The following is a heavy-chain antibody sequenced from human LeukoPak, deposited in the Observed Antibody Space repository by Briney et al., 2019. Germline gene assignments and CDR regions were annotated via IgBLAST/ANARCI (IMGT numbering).Heavy chain of an antibody. CDR3: ARLGYFDWSEPMDV. V-gene: IGHV4-34*01. D-gene: IGHD3-9*01. CDR2: INHSGST. J-gene: IGHJ6*03. Sequence: SETLSLTCAVYGGSFSGYYWSWIRQPPGKGLEWIGEINHSGSTNYNPSLKSRVTISVDTSKNQFSLKLSSVTAADTAVYYCARLGYFDWSEPMDVWGKGTTVTVSS. CDR1: GGSFSGYY.